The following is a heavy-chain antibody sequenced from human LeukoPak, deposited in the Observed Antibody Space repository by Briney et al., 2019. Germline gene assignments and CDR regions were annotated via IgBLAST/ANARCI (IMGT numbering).Heavy chain of an antibody. CDR1: GFTFSSYS. CDR3: AIGPGGLFDY. CDR2: ISGSGVST. D-gene: IGHD4-23*01. Sequence: GGSLRLSCAASGFTFSSYSMSWVRQAPGKGLEWVASISGSGVSTYYADSVKGRFTISRDNSKNTLYLQMNSLRAEDTAVYYCAIGPGGLFDYWGQGTLVTVSS. V-gene: IGHV3-23*01. J-gene: IGHJ4*02.